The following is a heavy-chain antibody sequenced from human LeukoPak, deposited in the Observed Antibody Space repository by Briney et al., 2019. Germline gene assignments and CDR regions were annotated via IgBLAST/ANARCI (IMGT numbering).Heavy chain of an antibody. D-gene: IGHD2-2*01. J-gene: IGHJ6*02. Sequence: ASVKVSCKASGGTFSSYAISWVRQAPGQGLEWMGGIIPIFGTANYAQKFQGRVTITADESTSTAYMELSSLRSEDTAVYYCAREENIVVVPAASSGYYGMDVWGQGTTVTVSS. CDR1: GGTFSSYA. CDR2: IIPIFGTA. CDR3: AREENIVVVPAASSGYYGMDV. V-gene: IGHV1-69*13.